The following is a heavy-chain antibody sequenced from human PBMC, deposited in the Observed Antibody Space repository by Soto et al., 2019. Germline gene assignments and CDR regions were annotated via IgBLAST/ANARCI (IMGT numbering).Heavy chain of an antibody. Sequence: SETLSLTCSVSSDSMNSGGYYWSWIRQHPGKGLEWIGYIYSNGDTYYNPSLKSRVTISVDTSKNQFSLNLTSVTAADTAVYYCARTGVSSYGYYYYAMDVWGQGTTVTVYS. D-gene: IGHD6-6*01. CDR3: ARTGVSSYGYYYYAMDV. CDR2: IYSNGDT. V-gene: IGHV4-31*03. J-gene: IGHJ6*02. CDR1: SDSMNSGGYY.